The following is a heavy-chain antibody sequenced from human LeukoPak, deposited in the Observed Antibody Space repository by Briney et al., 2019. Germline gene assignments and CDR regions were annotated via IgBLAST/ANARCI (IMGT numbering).Heavy chain of an antibody. V-gene: IGHV3-7*01. CDR2: IKQDGSEK. CDR3: AIQKADLITMIRGIIAF. D-gene: IGHD3-10*01. Sequence: GGSLRLSCAASGFTFSSYWMSWVRQAPGKGLEWVANIKQDGSEKYYVDSVKGRFTISRDNAKNSLYLQMNSLRAEDTAVYYCAIQKADLITMIRGIIAFWGQGTQVTVSS. J-gene: IGHJ1*01. CDR1: GFTFSSYW.